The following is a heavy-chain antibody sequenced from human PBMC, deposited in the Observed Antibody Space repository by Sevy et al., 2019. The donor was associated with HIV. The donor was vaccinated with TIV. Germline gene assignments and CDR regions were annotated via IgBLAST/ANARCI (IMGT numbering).Heavy chain of an antibody. V-gene: IGHV3-21*01. J-gene: IGHJ3*02. CDR3: ARDRGNGNNDAFDI. D-gene: IGHD1-20*01. CDR2: ISSHNSYI. Sequence: GGSLRLSCAASGFTFSTYSMNWVRQAPGKGLEWVSSISSHNSYIYYADSLKGRFTISRDNAKNSLYLQMNSLRAEDTAVYYCARDRGNGNNDAFDIWGQGTMVTVSS. CDR1: GFTFSTYS.